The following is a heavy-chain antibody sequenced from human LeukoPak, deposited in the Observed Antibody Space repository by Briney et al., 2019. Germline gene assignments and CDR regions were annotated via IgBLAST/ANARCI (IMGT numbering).Heavy chain of an antibody. CDR2: ISSSSSTI. Sequence: TGGSLRLSCAASGFTFSSYSMNWVRQAPGKGLEWVSYISSSSSTIYYADSVKGRFTISRDNAKNSLHLQMNSLRAEDTAVYYCARGTYSSGYWYYFDHWGQGTLVTVSS. V-gene: IGHV3-48*04. J-gene: IGHJ4*02. CDR1: GFTFSSYS. D-gene: IGHD3-22*01. CDR3: ARGTYSSGYWYYFDH.